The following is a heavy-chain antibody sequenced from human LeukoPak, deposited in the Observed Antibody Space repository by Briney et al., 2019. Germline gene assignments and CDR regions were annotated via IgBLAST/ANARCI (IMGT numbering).Heavy chain of an antibody. J-gene: IGHJ4*02. V-gene: IGHV4-34*01. Sequence: PSETLSLTCAVYGGSFSGYYWSWIRQPPGKGLEWIGEINHSGSTNYNPSLKSRVTISVDTSKNQFSLKLSSVTAADTAVYYCARVISPLDFWSGCAPYYFDYWGQGTLVTVSS. CDR3: ARVISPLDFWSGCAPYYFDY. D-gene: IGHD3-3*01. CDR1: GGSFSGYY. CDR2: INHSGST.